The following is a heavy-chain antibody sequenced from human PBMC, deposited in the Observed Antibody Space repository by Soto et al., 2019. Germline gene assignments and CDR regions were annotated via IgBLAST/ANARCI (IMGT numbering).Heavy chain of an antibody. CDR3: ARDKLGVVNIYYYYGMDV. CDR2: ISYDGSNK. CDR1: GFTFSSYA. D-gene: IGHD3-3*01. J-gene: IGHJ6*02. V-gene: IGHV3-30-3*01. Sequence: QVQLVESGGGVVQPGRSLRLSCAASGFTFSSYAMHWVRQAPGKGLEWVAVISYDGSNKYYADSVKGRFTISRDNSKNSLYLQMNSLRAEDTAVYYCARDKLGVVNIYYYYGMDVWGQGTTVTVSS.